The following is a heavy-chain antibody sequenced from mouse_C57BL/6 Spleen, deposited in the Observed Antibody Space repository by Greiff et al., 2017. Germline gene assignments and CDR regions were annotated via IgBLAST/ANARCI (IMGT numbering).Heavy chain of an antibody. Sequence: VQLQQSDAELVKPGASVKISCKVSGYTFTDHTIHWMKQRPEQGLEWIGYIYPRDGSTKYNEKFKGKATLTVDKSSSTAYMQLNSLTSEDSAVYYCATYGYDEGYAMDYWGQGTSVTVSS. J-gene: IGHJ4*01. CDR1: GYTFTDHT. D-gene: IGHD2-2*01. CDR2: IYPRDGST. CDR3: ATYGYDEGYAMDY. V-gene: IGHV1-78*01.